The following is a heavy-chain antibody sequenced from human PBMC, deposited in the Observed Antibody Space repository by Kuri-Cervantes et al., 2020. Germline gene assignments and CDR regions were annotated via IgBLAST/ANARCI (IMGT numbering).Heavy chain of an antibody. V-gene: IGHV3-30-3*02. D-gene: IGHD4-17*01. CDR3: AKSAGDYAPLDY. CDR2: ISYDGSNK. J-gene: IGHJ4*02. Sequence: GGSLRLSCAASGFTFSSYAMHWVRQAPGKGLEWVAVISYDGSNKYYADSVKGRFTISRDNSKNTLYLQMNSLRAEDTAVYYCAKSAGDYAPLDYWGQGTLVTVSS. CDR1: GFTFSSYA.